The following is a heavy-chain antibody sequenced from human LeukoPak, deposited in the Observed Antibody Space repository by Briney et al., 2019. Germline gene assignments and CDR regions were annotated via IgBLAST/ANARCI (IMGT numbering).Heavy chain of an antibody. CDR3: ARWIGGFDY. J-gene: IGHJ4*02. D-gene: IGHD3-10*01. CDR2: IKQDGSES. Sequence: PGGSLRLSCIASGFTFSDYWMNWVRQTPGKGLEWVANIKQDGSESYYLDSVEGRFTISRDNAKNSLSLQMNSLRVEDTGVYYCARWIGGFDYWGQGALVTVSS. CDR1: GFTFSDYW. V-gene: IGHV3-7*01.